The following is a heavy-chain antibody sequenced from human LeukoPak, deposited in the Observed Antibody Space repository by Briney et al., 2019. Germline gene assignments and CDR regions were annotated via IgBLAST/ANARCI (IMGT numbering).Heavy chain of an antibody. V-gene: IGHV4-39*01. CDR1: GGSISGYY. D-gene: IGHD6-13*01. CDR3: ARLGPGYSSSWSNDAFAI. CDR2: IYYSGST. J-gene: IGHJ3*02. Sequence: SETLSLTCTVSGGSISGYYWGWIRQPPGKGLEWIGNIYYSGSTYCHPSLKSRVTISVDTSKNQFSLKLSSVTAADTAVYYCARLGPGYSSSWSNDAFAIWGQGTMVTVSS.